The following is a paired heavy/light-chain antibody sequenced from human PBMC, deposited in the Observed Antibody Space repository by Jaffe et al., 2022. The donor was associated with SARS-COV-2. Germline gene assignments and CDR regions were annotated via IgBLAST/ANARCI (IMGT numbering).Heavy chain of an antibody. CDR2: IIPIFGTA. J-gene: IGHJ6*03. V-gene: IGHV1-69*01. D-gene: IGHD3-10*01. Sequence: QVQLVQSGAEVKKPGSSVKVSCKASGGTFSSYAISWVRQAPGQGLEWMGGIIPIFGTANYAQKFQGRVTITADESTSTAYMELSSLRSEDTAVYYCARSLWFGELLSLYYYYMDVWGKGTTVTVSS. CDR3: ARSLWFGELLSLYYYYMDV. CDR1: GGTFSSYA.
Light chain of an antibody. J-gene: IGKJ2*01. CDR2: GAS. CDR1: QSVSSSY. V-gene: IGKV3-20*01. CDR3: QQYGSLYT. Sequence: EIVLTQSPGTLSLSPGERATLSCRASQSVSSSYLAWYQQKPGQAPRLLIYGASSRATGIPDRFSGSGSGTDFTLTISRLEPEDFAVYYCQQYGSLYTFGQGTKLEIK.